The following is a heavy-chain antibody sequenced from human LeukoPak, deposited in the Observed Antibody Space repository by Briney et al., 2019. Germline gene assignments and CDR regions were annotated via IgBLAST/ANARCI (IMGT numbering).Heavy chain of an antibody. D-gene: IGHD3-3*01. CDR3: ARGGNIWSGSRPYFDY. J-gene: IGHJ4*02. Sequence: ASVKVSCKASGYTFTGYYMHWVRQAPGQGLEWMGWIDPNSGGTNYAQKFQGRVIITRDTSISTAYMELSRLRSDDTAVYYCARGGNIWSGSRPYFDYWGQGTLVTVSS. V-gene: IGHV1-2*02. CDR1: GYTFTGYY. CDR2: IDPNSGGT.